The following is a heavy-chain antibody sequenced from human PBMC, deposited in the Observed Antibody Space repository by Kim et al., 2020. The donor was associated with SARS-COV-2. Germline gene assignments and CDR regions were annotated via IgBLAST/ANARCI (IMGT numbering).Heavy chain of an antibody. Sequence: TYSAASVKCRFTISRDNSKNPLYLQMNSLRAEDTAVYYCARGGGWIQLWLWGQGTLLTVSS. V-gene: IGHV3-53*01. D-gene: IGHD5-18*01. J-gene: IGHJ4*02. CDR3: ARGGGWIQLWL. CDR2: T.